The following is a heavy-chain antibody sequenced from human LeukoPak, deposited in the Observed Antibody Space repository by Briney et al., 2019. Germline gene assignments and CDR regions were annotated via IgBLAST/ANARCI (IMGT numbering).Heavy chain of an antibody. CDR2: ISYDGSNK. J-gene: IGHJ3*02. CDR1: GFTFSSYA. CDR3: ARDHSGLYAFDI. V-gene: IGHV3-30-3*01. Sequence: GGSLRLSCAASGFTFSSYAMHWVRQAPGKGLEWVAVISYDGSNKYYADSVKGRFTISRDNSKNTLYLQMNSLRAEDTAVYYCARDHSGLYAFDIWGQGTMVTLSS. D-gene: IGHD6-25*01.